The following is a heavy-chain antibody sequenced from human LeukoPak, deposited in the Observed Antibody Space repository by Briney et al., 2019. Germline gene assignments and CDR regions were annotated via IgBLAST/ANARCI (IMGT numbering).Heavy chain of an antibody. CDR2: ISAYNGNT. CDR1: GYTFTSYG. D-gene: IGHD3-10*01. V-gene: IGHV1-18*01. Sequence: ASVKVSCKASGYTFTSYGISWVRQAPGQGLEWMGWISAYNGNTNYAQKFQGRVTMTRNTSISTAYMELSSLRSEDTAVYYCAREGENGSGSYLNYWGQGTLVTVSS. CDR3: AREGENGSGSYLNY. J-gene: IGHJ4*02.